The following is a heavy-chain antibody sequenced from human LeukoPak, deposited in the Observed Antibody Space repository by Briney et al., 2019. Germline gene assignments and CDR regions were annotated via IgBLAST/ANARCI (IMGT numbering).Heavy chain of an antibody. CDR1: GFTFSRNW. J-gene: IGHJ4*02. Sequence: GRSLRLSCAASGFTFSRNWMHWVRQAPGKGLVWVSRISSDGSSTTYADSVKGRFIISRDNAKNTLYLQMNSLRVEDTAVYYCVRESEYFDWLLDYWGQGTLVTVSS. CDR3: VRESEYFDWLLDY. V-gene: IGHV3-74*01. CDR2: ISSDGSST. D-gene: IGHD3-9*01.